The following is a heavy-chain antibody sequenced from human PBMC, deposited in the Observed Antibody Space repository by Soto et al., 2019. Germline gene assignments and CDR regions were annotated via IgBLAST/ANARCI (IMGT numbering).Heavy chain of an antibody. CDR1: GFSLSTSGMG. D-gene: IGHD1-26*01. CDR3: AHTTSWGALNYFDY. V-gene: IGHV2-5*02. CDR2: IYWDDDK. Sequence: SGPTLVNPTQTLTLTCTFSGFSLSTSGMGVGRIRQPPGKALEWLALIYWDDDKSYRPSLKSRLTITKDTSKNQVVVTMTNMDPVDTAIYYCAHTTSWGALNYFDYWGQGTLVTVS. J-gene: IGHJ4*02.